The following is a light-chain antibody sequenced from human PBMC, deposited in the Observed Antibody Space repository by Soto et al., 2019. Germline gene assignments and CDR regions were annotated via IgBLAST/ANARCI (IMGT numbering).Light chain of an antibody. J-gene: IGKJ4*01. Sequence: DIVMTQSPDSLAVSLGERATINCKSSQSLLSGSDNKNYLAWSQQKPGQPPKLLIYWAYTRASGVPDRFTGGGSGTVFTLTINSLQPEDGAVYYCQQHYSAPLTFGGGTKVEIK. CDR2: WAY. CDR3: QQHYSAPLT. V-gene: IGKV4-1*01. CDR1: QSLLSGSDNKNY.